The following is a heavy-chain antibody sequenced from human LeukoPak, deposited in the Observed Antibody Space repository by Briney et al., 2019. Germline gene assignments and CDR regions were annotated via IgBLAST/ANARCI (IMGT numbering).Heavy chain of an antibody. J-gene: IGHJ4*02. V-gene: IGHV3-43*02. CDR1: VFTLDDYA. CDR3: AKEQDYYDSSGYYSPIDY. CDR2: ICGDGGST. Sequence: GGSLRLSCAASVFTLDDYAMHWVRQAPGKGLEWVSLICGDGGSTYYADSVKGRFTIARDNSKNSLYLQMTSLRNEDTALYYCAKEQDYYDSSGYYSPIDYWGQGTLVTVSS. D-gene: IGHD3-22*01.